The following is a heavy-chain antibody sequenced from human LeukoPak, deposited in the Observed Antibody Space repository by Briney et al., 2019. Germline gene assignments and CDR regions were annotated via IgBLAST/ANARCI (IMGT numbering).Heavy chain of an antibody. CDR3: ARDQGGYCSSTSSFSGWFAP. Sequence: ASVKVSCKASGYTFTSYYMHWVRQAPGQGLEWMGIINPSGGSTSYAQKFQGRVTMTRDTSTSTVYMELSSLRSEDTAVYYCARDQGGYCSSTSSFSGWFAPGGQGPLVTFS. CDR2: INPSGGST. D-gene: IGHD2-2*01. V-gene: IGHV1-46*03. J-gene: IGHJ5*02. CDR1: GYTFTSYY.